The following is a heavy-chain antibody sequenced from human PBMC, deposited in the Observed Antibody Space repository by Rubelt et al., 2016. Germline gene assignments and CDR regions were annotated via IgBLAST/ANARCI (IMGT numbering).Heavy chain of an antibody. CDR2: INAGKGAT. D-gene: IGHD2-15*01. J-gene: IGHJ4*02. CDR3: ARGCVDQGGFDY. CDR1: GYTSTSTA. Sequence: QVQLVQSGAEVKMPGASVRVSCTASGYTSTSTAIHWVRQAPGPRLEWMGWINAGKGATRASQKFPARGTTHRDTSPRPVYMELSSLISEDTAVYYCARGCVDQGGFDYWCQGTLLTVPS. V-gene: IGHV1-3*01.